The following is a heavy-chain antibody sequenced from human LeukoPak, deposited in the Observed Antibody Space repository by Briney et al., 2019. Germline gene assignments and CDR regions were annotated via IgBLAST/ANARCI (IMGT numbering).Heavy chain of an antibody. Sequence: GASVKVSCKASGGTFSSYAISWVRQAPGQGLEWMGGIIPIFGTANYAQKFQGRATITADESTSTAYMELSSLRSEDTAVYYCARGGGTGTPWIDYWGQGTLVTVSS. J-gene: IGHJ4*02. D-gene: IGHD1-7*01. CDR3: ARGGGTGTPWIDY. CDR2: IIPIFGTA. V-gene: IGHV1-69*13. CDR1: GGTFSSYA.